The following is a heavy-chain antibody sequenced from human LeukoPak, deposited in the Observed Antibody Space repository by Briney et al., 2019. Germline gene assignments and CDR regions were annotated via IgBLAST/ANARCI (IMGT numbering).Heavy chain of an antibody. V-gene: IGHV1-46*01. CDR3: ARDQYDTWSRRGNFDS. Sequence: ASVKVSCKASGYTFISYYMHWVRQAPGQGLEWMGMINPSGGSTSYAQKFQGRVTMTRDTSTSTVYMELSSLRSEDTAVYYCARDQYDTWSRRGNFDSWGQGTLVIVSS. CDR2: INPSGGST. J-gene: IGHJ4*02. CDR1: GYTFISYY. D-gene: IGHD3-3*01.